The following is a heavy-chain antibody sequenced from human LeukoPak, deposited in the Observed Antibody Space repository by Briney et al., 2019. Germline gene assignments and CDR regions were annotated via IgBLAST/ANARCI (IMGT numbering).Heavy chain of an antibody. CDR3: ARDRVQRDYYYYGMDV. D-gene: IGHD3-10*01. CDR1: GYTFTSYY. J-gene: IGHJ6*02. Sequence: GASVKVSCKASGYTFTSYYMHSVRQAPGQGLEWMGIINPSGGSTSYAQKFQGRVTMTRDTSTSTVYMELSSLRSEDTAVYYCARDRVQRDYYYYGMDVWGQGTTVTVSS. CDR2: INPSGGST. V-gene: IGHV1-46*01.